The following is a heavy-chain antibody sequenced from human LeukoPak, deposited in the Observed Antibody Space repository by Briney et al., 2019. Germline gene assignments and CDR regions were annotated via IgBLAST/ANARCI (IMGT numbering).Heavy chain of an antibody. V-gene: IGHV3-23*01. CDR2: LSGSGGST. CDR3: AEPPGIAAAGWFDP. CDR1: GFTFSCYA. Sequence: GGPLTLCCAAGGFTFSCYAMRWLRHARGRGVEGVASLSGSGGSTYYATSVKGRFTISRDNSKNTLYLQMNSLRAEDTAVYYCAEPPGIAAAGWFDPWGQGTLVTVSS. J-gene: IGHJ5*02. D-gene: IGHD6-13*01.